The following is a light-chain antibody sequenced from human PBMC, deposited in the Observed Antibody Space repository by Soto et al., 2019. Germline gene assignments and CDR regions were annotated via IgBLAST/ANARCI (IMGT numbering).Light chain of an antibody. CDR1: SSNIGAGYD. V-gene: IGLV1-40*01. J-gene: IGLJ2*01. Sequence: QSVLTQPPSVSGAPGQRVTISCTGNSSNIGAGYDVNWYQQLPGIAPKLLIYGKNYRPSGVPDRFSGPKSGTAASLAITGLQAEDEADYYCQSYDNSLRTVVFGGGTKVTVL. CDR3: QSYDNSLRTVV. CDR2: GKN.